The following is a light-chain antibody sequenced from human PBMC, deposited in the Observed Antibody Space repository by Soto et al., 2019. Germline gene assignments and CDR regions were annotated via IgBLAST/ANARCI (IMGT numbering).Light chain of an antibody. V-gene: IGLV1-47*02. CDR1: SSNIGLNY. Sequence: QSVLTQPPSASGTPGQRVTISCSGGSSNIGLNYVYWYQQLPGTAPKLLIYSNNERPSGVPDRFSGSKSGTSVSLTISGLRSEDEANYYCAAWDDGLSGPVFGGGTKLTVL. J-gene: IGLJ3*02. CDR3: AAWDDGLSGPV. CDR2: SNN.